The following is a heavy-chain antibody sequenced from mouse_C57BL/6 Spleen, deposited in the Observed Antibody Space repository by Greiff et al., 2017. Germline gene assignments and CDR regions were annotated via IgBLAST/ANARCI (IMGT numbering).Heavy chain of an antibody. Sequence: QVQLQQSGPELVKPGASVKISCKASGYAFSSSWMNWVKQRPGKGLEWIGRIYPGDGDTNYNGKFKGTATLTADKSSSTADMQLSSLTSEASAVYFCARSTDYYGSSHWYFDVWGKGTTVTVSS. J-gene: IGHJ1*03. D-gene: IGHD1-1*01. CDR1: GYAFSSSW. V-gene: IGHV1-82*01. CDR2: IYPGDGDT. CDR3: ARSTDYYGSSHWYFDV.